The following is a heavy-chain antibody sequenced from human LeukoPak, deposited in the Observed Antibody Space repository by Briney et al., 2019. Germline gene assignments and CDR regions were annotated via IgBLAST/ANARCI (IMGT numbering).Heavy chain of an antibody. Sequence: GGSLRLSCAASGFTFSSYSMNWVRQAPGKGLEWVSYISSSSSTIYYADSVKGRFTISRDNAKNSLYLQMNSLRAEDTAVYYCARERITIFGVVMVYYYYYGMDVWGQGTTVTVSS. CDR3: ARERITIFGVVMVYYYYYGMDV. V-gene: IGHV3-48*01. D-gene: IGHD3-3*01. CDR2: ISSSSSTI. J-gene: IGHJ6*02. CDR1: GFTFSSYS.